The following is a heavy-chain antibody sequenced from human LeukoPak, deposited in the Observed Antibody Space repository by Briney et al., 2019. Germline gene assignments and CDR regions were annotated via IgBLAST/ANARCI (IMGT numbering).Heavy chain of an antibody. Sequence: GGSLRLSCAASGFTFSNAWMSWVRQAPGKWLEWVSPIKSKTDSGTTDYAAPVKGRFTISRNDSKSTLCLQMNSLKTEDTAVYYCTTVKGWSSGHWGQGTLVTVSS. CDR1: GFTFSNAW. V-gene: IGHV3-15*01. CDR3: TTVKGWSSGH. J-gene: IGHJ4*02. D-gene: IGHD7-27*01. CDR2: IKSKTDSGTT.